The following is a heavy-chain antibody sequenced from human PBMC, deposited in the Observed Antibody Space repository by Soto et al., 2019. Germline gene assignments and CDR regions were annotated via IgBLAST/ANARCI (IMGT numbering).Heavy chain of an antibody. D-gene: IGHD2-2*03. J-gene: IGHJ6*03. CDR3: ARTYVMDMVVEAADRDYMDV. CDR1: GGSIISSNYY. CDR2: LYYSGST. Sequence: SETLSLTCTVSGGSIISSNYYWGWIRQPPGKGLEWIGSLYYSGSTYYNPSLKSRVTTSVDTSKNQFSLKLSSVTAADTAVYYCARTYVMDMVVEAADRDYMDVWSKGTTVTVSS. V-gene: IGHV4-39*01.